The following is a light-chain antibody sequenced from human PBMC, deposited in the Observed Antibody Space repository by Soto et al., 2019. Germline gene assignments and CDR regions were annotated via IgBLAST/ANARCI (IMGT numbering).Light chain of an antibody. CDR3: QQIDSSPWT. Sequence: EIVLTQSPGTLYLSPGERASLSCRASQSVGSSYLAWYQQNPGRAPRLLIYGASRRATGIPDRFSGSGSGTDFTLTISRLEPEEFAMYYCQQIDSSPWTFGQGTKVEIK. V-gene: IGKV3-20*01. J-gene: IGKJ1*01. CDR2: GAS. CDR1: QSVGSSY.